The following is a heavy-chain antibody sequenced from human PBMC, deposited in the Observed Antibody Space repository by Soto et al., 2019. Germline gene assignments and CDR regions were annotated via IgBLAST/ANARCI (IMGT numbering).Heavy chain of an antibody. J-gene: IGHJ4*02. V-gene: IGHV3-23*01. CDR1: GFTFSTYT. CDR3: ARGGQGAAAGTGY. D-gene: IGHD6-13*01. CDR2: VGGSGDGT. Sequence: GGSLRLSCAASGFTFSTYTVTWVRQAPGKGLEWVSSVGGSGDGTYYADSVKGRFTISRDNSKNTLYLQMNSLRAEDTAVYYCARGGQGAAAGTGYWGQGTLVTVSS.